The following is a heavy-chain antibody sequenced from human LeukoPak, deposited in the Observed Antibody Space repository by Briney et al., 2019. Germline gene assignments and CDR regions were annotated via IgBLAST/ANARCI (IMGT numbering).Heavy chain of an antibody. CDR1: GFTVSSNY. D-gene: IGHD6-13*01. CDR2: TYSGGST. J-gene: IGHJ6*03. V-gene: IGHV3-66*01. Sequence: GGSLRLSCAASGFTVSSNYMTWVRQAPGKGLEWVSVTYSGGSTYYADSVKGRFTISRDNSKNTLYLQMNSLRAEDTAVYYCAREISGPLAAAGGYYYYYMDVWGKGTTVTISS. CDR3: AREISGPLAAAGGYYYYYMDV.